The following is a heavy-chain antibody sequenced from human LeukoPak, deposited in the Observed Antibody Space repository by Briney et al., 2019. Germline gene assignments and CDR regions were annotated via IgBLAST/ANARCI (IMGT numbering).Heavy chain of an antibody. J-gene: IGHJ6*03. CDR3: ARVKMGATVTTFHYYCMDV. V-gene: IGHV3-21*06. Sequence: PGGSLLLSCEASGLTFSSYSMDWVRRAPGKGLERVSSITSSSSHIYYADSVKGRFTISRDNAKNSVYLQMNSLRAEDTAVYYCARVKMGATVTTFHYYCMDVWGVGTTVTVSS. CDR1: GLTFSSYS. CDR2: ITSSSSHI. D-gene: IGHD4-11*01.